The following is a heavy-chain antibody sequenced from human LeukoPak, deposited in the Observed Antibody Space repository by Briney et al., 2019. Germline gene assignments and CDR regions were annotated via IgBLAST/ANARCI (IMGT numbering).Heavy chain of an antibody. J-gene: IGHJ6*03. V-gene: IGHV1-8*01. CDR2: MNPNSGNT. D-gene: IGHD5-18*01. CDR1: GYTFTSYD. Sequence: GASVKVSCKASGYTFTSYDINWVRQATGQGLEWVGWMNPNSGNTGYAQKFQGRVTMTRNTSISTAYMELSSLRSEDTAVYYCARGRSRQLWLVHYYYMDVWGKGTTVTISS. CDR3: ARGRSRQLWLVHYYYMDV.